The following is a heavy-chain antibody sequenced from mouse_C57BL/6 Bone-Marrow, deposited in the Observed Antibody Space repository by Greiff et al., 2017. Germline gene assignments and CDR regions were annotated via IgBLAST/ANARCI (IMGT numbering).Heavy chain of an antibody. Sequence: SGAELVKPGASVKLSCTASGFNIKDYYMHWVKQRTEQGLAWIGRIDPGDGETKYAPKCQGKATITADTSSNTAYLQLSSLTSEDTAVYYCALWLRYFDVWGTGTTVTGSS. CDR1: GFNIKDYY. V-gene: IGHV14-2*01. CDR2: IDPGDGET. J-gene: IGHJ1*03. D-gene: IGHD2-2*01. CDR3: ALWLRYFDV.